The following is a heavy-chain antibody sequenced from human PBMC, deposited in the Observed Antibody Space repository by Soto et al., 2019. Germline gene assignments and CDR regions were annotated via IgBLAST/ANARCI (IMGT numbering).Heavy chain of an antibody. CDR2: ISAYNGIT. V-gene: IGHV1-18*01. J-gene: IGHJ5*02. CDR1: GYSFNTYF. D-gene: IGHD3-10*01. CDR3: ARGAGGGWSDP. Sequence: QIQLVQSGAEVKKPGASVKVSCKASGYSFNTYFITWVRQAPGQGLEWMGWISAYNGITNYARKLQGRVTMTTDTPTNTPNRARGARRLADPAVYHGARGAGGGWSDPWGQGTLVTVSS.